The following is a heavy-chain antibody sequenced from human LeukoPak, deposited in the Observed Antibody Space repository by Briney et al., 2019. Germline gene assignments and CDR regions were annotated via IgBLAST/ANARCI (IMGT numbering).Heavy chain of an antibody. CDR3: ARVPDDYGLDAFDI. V-gene: IGHV4-4*02. J-gene: IGHJ3*02. D-gene: IGHD4-17*01. CDR1: GGSISSSNW. Sequence: SGTLSLTCAVSGGSISSSNWWSWVRQPPGKGLEWIGEIYHSGSTNYNPSLKSRVTISVDKSMNQFSLKLSSVTAADTAVYYCARVPDDYGLDAFDIWGQGTMVTVSS. CDR2: IYHSGST.